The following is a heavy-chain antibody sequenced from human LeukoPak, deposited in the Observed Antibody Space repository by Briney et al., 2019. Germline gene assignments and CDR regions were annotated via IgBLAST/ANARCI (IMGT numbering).Heavy chain of an antibody. CDR3: ARVTRYSSGWYQQYYYYYYMDV. Sequence: PGGSLRLSCAASGFIFSSYGMSWVRQSPGMGLEGVSYISSSGSTIYYADSVKGRFTISRDNAKNSLYLQMNSLSAEDTAVYYCARVTRYSSGWYQQYYYYYYMDVWGKGTTVTISS. CDR1: GFIFSSYG. V-gene: IGHV3-48*01. D-gene: IGHD6-19*01. CDR2: ISSSGSTI. J-gene: IGHJ6*03.